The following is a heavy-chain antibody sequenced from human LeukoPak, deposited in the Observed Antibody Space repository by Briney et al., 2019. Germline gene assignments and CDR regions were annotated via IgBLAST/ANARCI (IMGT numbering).Heavy chain of an antibody. CDR3: ARDGVWSSSWPNDALDI. Sequence: GRSLRLSCAASGFTFSSYGMHWVRQAPGKGLEYVSAIISNGGSTYYANSVKGRFTISRDNFKNMLWLQMGSLRVEDMGVYYCARDGVWSSSWPNDALDIWGQGTMVTVFS. D-gene: IGHD6-13*01. CDR2: IISNGGST. V-gene: IGHV3-64*01. J-gene: IGHJ3*02. CDR1: GFTFSSYG.